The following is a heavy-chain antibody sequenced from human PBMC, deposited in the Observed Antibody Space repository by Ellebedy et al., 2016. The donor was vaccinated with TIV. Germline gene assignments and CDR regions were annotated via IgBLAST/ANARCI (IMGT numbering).Heavy chain of an antibody. CDR2: IYYTGST. Sequence: MPSETLSLTCTVSGGSISSYYWSWIRQPPVKGLEWIGYIYYTGSTNYNPSLKSRVTILVDTSKKQISLKLSSVTAADTAVYYCARCVVAHAAFDIWGQGTMVTVSS. CDR1: GGSISSYY. J-gene: IGHJ3*02. D-gene: IGHD2-15*01. CDR3: ARCVVAHAAFDI. V-gene: IGHV4-59*12.